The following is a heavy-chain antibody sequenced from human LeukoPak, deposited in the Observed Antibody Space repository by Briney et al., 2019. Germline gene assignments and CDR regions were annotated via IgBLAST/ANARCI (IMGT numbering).Heavy chain of an antibody. V-gene: IGHV3-15*01. J-gene: IGHJ4*02. D-gene: IGHD6-19*01. CDR3: ARVRYSSRPDY. Sequence: GGSLRLSCAASEFTISNAWMSWVRQAPGKGLEWVGRVKSKTDGGTTDYAAPVEGRFTISRDNSKNTLYLQMNSLRAEDTAVYYCARVRYSSRPDYWGQGTLVTVSS. CDR1: EFTISNAW. CDR2: VKSKTDGGTT.